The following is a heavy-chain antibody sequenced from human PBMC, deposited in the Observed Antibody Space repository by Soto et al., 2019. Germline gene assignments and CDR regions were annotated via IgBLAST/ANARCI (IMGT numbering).Heavy chain of an antibody. J-gene: IGHJ4*02. CDR1: GASISSGDYF. V-gene: IGHV4-30-4*01. D-gene: IGHD2-8*02. Sequence: SETLSLTCTVSGASISSGDYFWSWIRQSPGKGLEWIGYIYDSGSSYYNPSLKSRVTMTVDTSKNQFSLKLRSVTAADTAVYYCAREKGHISGPKNFDHWGQGTLVTVSS. CDR2: IYDSGSS. CDR3: AREKGHISGPKNFDH.